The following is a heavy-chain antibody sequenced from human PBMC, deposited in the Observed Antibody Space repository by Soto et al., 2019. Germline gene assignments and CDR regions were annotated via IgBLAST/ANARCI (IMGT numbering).Heavy chain of an antibody. J-gene: IGHJ4*02. Sequence: ASVKVSCKASGYTFTSFYMHWVRQAPGQGLEWMGIINPSGGSTSYAQKFQGRVTMTRDTSTSTVYMELSSLRSEDTAVYYCARDAGYCSSTSCYTEYFDYWGQGTLVTVSS. CDR2: INPSGGST. D-gene: IGHD2-2*02. CDR1: GYTFTSFY. V-gene: IGHV1-46*01. CDR3: ARDAGYCSSTSCYTEYFDY.